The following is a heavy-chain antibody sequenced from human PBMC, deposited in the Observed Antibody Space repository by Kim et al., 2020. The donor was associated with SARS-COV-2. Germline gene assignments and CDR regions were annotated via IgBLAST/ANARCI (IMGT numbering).Heavy chain of an antibody. J-gene: IGHJ5*02. V-gene: IGHV3-30*18. D-gene: IGHD5-12*01. CDR2: IAYDGSSR. Sequence: GGSLRLSCAASGFTFSSYGMHWVRQAPGKGLEWVAVIAYDGSSRYYGDSVRGRFTISRDNSKNTVYLQMNSLRTEDTAVYYCAKGLYSAHDSTLDNWCDPWGQGTLVTVSS. CDR3: AKGLYSAHDSTLDNWCDP. CDR1: GFTFSSYG.